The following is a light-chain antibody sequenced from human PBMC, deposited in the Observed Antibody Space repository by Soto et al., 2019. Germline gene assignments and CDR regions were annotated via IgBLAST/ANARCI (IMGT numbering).Light chain of an antibody. CDR3: QQHNSFSIT. V-gene: IGKV1-27*01. CDR1: QGILTY. CDR2: AAS. Sequence: DIQMTQFQSSLSASFGDRFTITCLASQGILTYLAWYQQKPGQVPELLIQAASTLQPGVPSRFSGSGSGTEFTLTINSLQADDFTPYYCQQHNSFSITFSQVTRLEIK. J-gene: IGKJ5*01.